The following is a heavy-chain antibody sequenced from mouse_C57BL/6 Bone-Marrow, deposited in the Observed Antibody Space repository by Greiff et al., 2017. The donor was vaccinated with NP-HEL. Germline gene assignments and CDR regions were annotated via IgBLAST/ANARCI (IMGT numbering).Heavy chain of an antibody. V-gene: IGHV1-81*01. CDR2: IYPRSGNT. CDR1: GYTFTSYG. CDR3: ARYNDYDLYYAMDY. J-gene: IGHJ4*01. Sequence: VKLQQSGAELARPGASVKLSCKASGYTFTSYGISWVKQRTGQGLEWIGEIYPRSGNTYYNEKFKGKATLTADKSSSTAYMELRSLTSEDSAVYFCARYNDYDLYYAMDYWGQGTSVTVSS. D-gene: IGHD2-4*01.